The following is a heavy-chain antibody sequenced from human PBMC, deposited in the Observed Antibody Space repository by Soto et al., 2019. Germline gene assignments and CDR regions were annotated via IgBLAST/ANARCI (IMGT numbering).Heavy chain of an antibody. CDR2: IVVGSGNT. V-gene: IGHV1-58*01. Sequence: QMQLVQSGPEVKKPGTSVKVSCKASGFTFTSSAVQWVRQARGQRLEWIGWIVVGSGNTNYAQKFQERVTIIRDMSTSTAYMERSSLRSDDTAVYYGAAAVTTLPIYYYYGMDVWGPGTTVTVSS. CDR1: GFTFTSSA. J-gene: IGHJ6*02. CDR3: AAAVTTLPIYYYYGMDV. D-gene: IGHD4-17*01.